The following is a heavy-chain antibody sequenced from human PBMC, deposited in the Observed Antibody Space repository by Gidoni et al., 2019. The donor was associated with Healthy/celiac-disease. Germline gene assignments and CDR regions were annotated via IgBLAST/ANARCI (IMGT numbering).Heavy chain of an antibody. CDR3: AREIVGATDY. CDR2: ISYDGSNK. V-gene: IGHV3-30*04. J-gene: IGHJ4*02. D-gene: IGHD1-26*01. CDR1: GFTFSSHG. Sequence: QVQLVEAGGGAVPPGRSLSLSCAAPGFTFSSHGMHWVRQAPGKGLEWVAVISYDGSNKYYADSVKGRFTISRDNSKNTLYLQMNSLRAEDTAVYYCAREIVGATDYWGQGTLVTVSS.